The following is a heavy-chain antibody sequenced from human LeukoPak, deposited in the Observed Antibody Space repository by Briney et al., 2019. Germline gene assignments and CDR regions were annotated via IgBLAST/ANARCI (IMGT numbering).Heavy chain of an antibody. J-gene: IGHJ4*02. Sequence: PGGSLRLSCAASGYSFSSHGLTWVRQAPGKGLEWVSTINSPGDNPYYAETVKGRFTISRDNSKNTLYLQMHSLRAEDTAINYCAKVSVCYGCYLDFWGQGTLVTVS. V-gene: IGHV3-23*01. CDR3: AKVSVCYGCYLDF. CDR2: INSPGDNP. CDR1: GYSFSSHG. D-gene: IGHD3-16*01.